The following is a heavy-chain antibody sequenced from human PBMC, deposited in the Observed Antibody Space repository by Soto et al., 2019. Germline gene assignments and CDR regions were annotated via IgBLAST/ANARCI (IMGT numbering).Heavy chain of an antibody. CDR1: GFPFSKYG. CDR2: IWDDGKYE. D-gene: IGHD3-10*01. CDR3: ARDRGRPFDY. J-gene: IGHJ4*02. Sequence: QVHLVESGGGVVQPGRSLRLSWVASGFPFSKYGMHWVRQAQGKGLEWVAFIWDDGKYESYADSVKVRFTISRDKSKNTLYLQINSLRAEDTGVYYCARDRGRPFDYWGQGTLVTVSS. V-gene: IGHV3-33*01.